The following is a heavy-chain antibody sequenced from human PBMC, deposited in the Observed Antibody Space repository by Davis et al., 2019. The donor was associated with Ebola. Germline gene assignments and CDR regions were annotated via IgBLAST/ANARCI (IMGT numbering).Heavy chain of an antibody. CDR2: ISYSGNT. CDR3: ARDRKRNDYDSYFDY. J-gene: IGHJ4*02. Sequence: SETLSLTCTVSGASIIHDDHAWSWIRQTPGKGLEWIGSISYSGNTSYNPSLKSRVIISIDTSKNQFSLRLTSLSAADTALYYCARDRKRNDYDSYFDYWGQGTLVTVSS. CDR1: GASIIHDDHA. D-gene: IGHD1-1*01. V-gene: IGHV4-61*08.